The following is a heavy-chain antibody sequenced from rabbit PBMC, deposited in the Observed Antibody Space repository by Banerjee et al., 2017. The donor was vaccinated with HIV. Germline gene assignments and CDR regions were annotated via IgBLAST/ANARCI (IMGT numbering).Heavy chain of an antibody. D-gene: IGHD6-1*01. V-gene: IGHV1S40*01. J-gene: IGHJ4*01. Sequence: QSLEESGGGLVQPEGSLTLTCTASGFSFSSSYYMCWVRQAPGKGLEWIACIAADSSTYYASWAKGRFTISKTSSTTVTLQLTSLTAADTATYFCAKGSDVAVATPFNLWGQGTLVTVS. CDR3: AKGSDVAVATPFNL. CDR1: GFSFSSSYY. CDR2: IAADSST.